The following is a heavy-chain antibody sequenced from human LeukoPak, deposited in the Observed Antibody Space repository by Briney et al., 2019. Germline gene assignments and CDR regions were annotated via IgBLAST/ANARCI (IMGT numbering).Heavy chain of an antibody. Sequence: PSETLSLTCTVSGGSISSYYWGWIRQPPGKGLEWIGSIYYSGSTYYNPSLKSRVTISVDTSKNQFSLKLSSVTAADTAVYYCARLYYGSGSYWASLAFQHWGQGTLVTVSS. V-gene: IGHV4-39*07. CDR2: IYYSGST. D-gene: IGHD3-10*01. CDR3: ARLYYGSGSYWASLAFQH. J-gene: IGHJ1*01. CDR1: GGSISSYY.